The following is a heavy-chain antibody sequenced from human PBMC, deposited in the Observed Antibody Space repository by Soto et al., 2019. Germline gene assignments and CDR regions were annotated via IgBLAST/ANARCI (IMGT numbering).Heavy chain of an antibody. CDR3: ARAKSDTARPPAH. CDR2: IWYDGSNK. V-gene: IGHV3-33*01. CDR1: GFTFSSYG. D-gene: IGHD5-18*01. J-gene: IGHJ4*02. Sequence: PGGSLRLSCAASGFTFSSYGMHWVRQAPGKGLEWVAVIWYDGSNKYYADSVKGRFTISRDNSKNTLYLQMNSLRAEDTAVYYCARAKSDTARPPAHWGQGTLVTVSS.